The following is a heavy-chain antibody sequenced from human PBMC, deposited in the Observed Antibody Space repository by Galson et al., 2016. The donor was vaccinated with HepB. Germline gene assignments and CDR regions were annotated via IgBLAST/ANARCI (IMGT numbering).Heavy chain of an antibody. CDR1: GYTFTSYS. V-gene: IGHV1-46*01. Sequence: VKVSCKASGYTFTSYSMHWVRQAPGQGLEWVGIMDPSDGSTRYSQKFQGRVTMTRHRSTSTVYMELSSLRFDDTAVYYCVRWHHRGCYYYPEFSCPPHYGMDVWGQGTTVTVSS. CDR2: MDPSDGST. CDR3: VRWHHRGCYYYPEFSCPPHYGMDV. D-gene: IGHD1-26*01. J-gene: IGHJ6*02.